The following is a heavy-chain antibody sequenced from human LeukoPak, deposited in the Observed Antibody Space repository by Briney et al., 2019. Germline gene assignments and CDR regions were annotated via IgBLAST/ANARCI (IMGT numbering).Heavy chain of an antibody. V-gene: IGHV1-69*04. J-gene: IGHJ4*02. CDR2: IIPIFGIA. D-gene: IGHD1-26*01. CDR1: GGTFSSYA. Sequence: SVKVSCKASGGTFSSYAISWVRQAPGQGLEWMGRIIPIFGIANYAQKFQGRVTITADKSTSTAYMGLSSLRSEDTAVYYCARDFRGELPDYWGQGTLVTVSS. CDR3: ARDFRGELPDY.